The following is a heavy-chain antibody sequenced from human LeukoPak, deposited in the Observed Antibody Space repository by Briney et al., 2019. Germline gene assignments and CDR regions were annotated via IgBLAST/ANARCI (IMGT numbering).Heavy chain of an antibody. CDR2: ISGSAFST. J-gene: IGHJ4*02. CDR1: RFSFSSYA. V-gene: IGHV3-23*01. CDR3: AKDREGGYDYVWGSYSFDS. Sequence: LPGGSLRLSCAASRFSFSSYAMIWVRQSPGKGLEWVSTISGSAFSTYYADSVKGRFTISRDNSKNTLYLQMSSLRAEDMGVYYCAKDREGGYDYVWGSYSFDSWGQGTLVTVSS. D-gene: IGHD3-16*01.